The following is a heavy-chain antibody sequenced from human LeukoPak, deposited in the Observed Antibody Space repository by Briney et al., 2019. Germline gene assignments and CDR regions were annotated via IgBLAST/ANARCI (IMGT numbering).Heavy chain of an antibody. CDR2: IYYSGSP. D-gene: IGHD1-14*01. CDR1: GGSISTGSYC. CDR3: ARFPDLD. J-gene: IGHJ4*02. V-gene: IGHV4-39*01. Sequence: PSETLSLTCTVSGGSISTGSYCWAWIRQPPGKGLEWIGSIYYSGSPYYNPSLKSRVTISVDKSKNQFSLKLTSMTAADTAVYYCARFPDLDWVRGTLVTVSS.